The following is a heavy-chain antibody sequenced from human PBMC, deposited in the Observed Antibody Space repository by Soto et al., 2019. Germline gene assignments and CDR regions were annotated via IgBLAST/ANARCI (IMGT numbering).Heavy chain of an antibody. D-gene: IGHD6-13*01. CDR3: ARHRINRGSWYWVDP. V-gene: IGHV4-39*01. J-gene: IGHJ5*02. Sequence: PSETLSLTCTVSGGSISISDHYWACIRQPPGKGLEWLATIYYSGSIYYSPSLKSRATISVDTSKNQISLNLTSVTAADTALYYCARHRINRGSWYWVDPWGQGTLVTVSS. CDR2: IYYSGSI. CDR1: GGSISISDHY.